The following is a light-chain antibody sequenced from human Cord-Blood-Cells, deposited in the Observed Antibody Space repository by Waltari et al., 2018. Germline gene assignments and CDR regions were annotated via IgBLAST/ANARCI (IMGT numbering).Light chain of an antibody. Sequence: EIQMTPSPSSLSASVGDRVTITCRASQSISSYLNWYQQKPGKAPKLLIYAASSLQSGVPSRFSGSGSGTDFTLTISSLQPEDFATYYCQQSYSTPYSFGQGTKLGIK. CDR3: QQSYSTPYS. CDR1: QSISSY. V-gene: IGKV1-39*01. J-gene: IGKJ2*03. CDR2: AAS.